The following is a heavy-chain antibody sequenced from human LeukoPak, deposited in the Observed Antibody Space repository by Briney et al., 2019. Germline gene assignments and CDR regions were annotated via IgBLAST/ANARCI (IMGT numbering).Heavy chain of an antibody. CDR1: GYTFTGYY. D-gene: IGHD3-10*01. J-gene: IGHJ4*02. Sequence: ASVKVSCKASGYTFTGYYMHWVRQAPGQGLEWMGWINPNSGGTNYAQKFQGRVTMTRDTSINTAYMELSRLRSDDTAVYFCARSSYYYGSGSYYKFGDYWGQGTQVTVSS. CDR2: INPNSGGT. V-gene: IGHV1-2*02. CDR3: ARSSYYYGSGSYYKFGDY.